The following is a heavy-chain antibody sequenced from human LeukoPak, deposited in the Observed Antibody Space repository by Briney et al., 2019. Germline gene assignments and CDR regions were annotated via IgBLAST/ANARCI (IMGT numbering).Heavy chain of an antibody. J-gene: IGHJ4*02. V-gene: IGHV1-18*01. CDR3: VRTPPNWGFDY. CDR2: ISAYNGNT. D-gene: IGHD7-27*01. Sequence: GASVNVSCKASGYTFTSYGISWVRQAPGQGLEWMGWISAYNGNTNYAQKFQGRVTMTSDSSISTAYMELSSLRSEDTAIYYCVRTPPNWGFDYWGQGTLVTVSS. CDR1: GYTFTSYG.